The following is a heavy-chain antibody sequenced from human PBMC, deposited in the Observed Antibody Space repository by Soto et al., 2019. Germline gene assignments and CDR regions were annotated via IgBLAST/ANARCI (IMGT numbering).Heavy chain of an antibody. Sequence: QVQLVESGGGVVQPGRSLRLSCAASGFSFSTYGMHWVRQAPGKGLEWVAVMSYDGSNTYYADSVKGRFTISRDNSENTLYLQMNSLRAEDMAVYYCAKEGSGASRLLYHYGMDVWGQGTTVTVSS. J-gene: IGHJ6*02. CDR2: MSYDGSNT. CDR1: GFSFSTYG. V-gene: IGHV3-30*18. CDR3: AKEGSGASRLLYHYGMDV. D-gene: IGHD6-6*01.